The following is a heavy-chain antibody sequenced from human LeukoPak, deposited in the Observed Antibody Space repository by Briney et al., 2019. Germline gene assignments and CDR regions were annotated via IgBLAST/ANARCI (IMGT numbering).Heavy chain of an antibody. Sequence: AASVKVSCKASGYTFTSYGISWVRQAPGQGLEWMGWISAYNGNTNYAQKLQGRVTMTTDTSTRTAYMVLSSLRSEDTAVYYCARLLHRTVDYWGHGTLVTVSS. CDR3: ARLLHRTVDY. V-gene: IGHV1-18*01. CDR2: ISAYNGNT. CDR1: GYTFTSYG. J-gene: IGHJ4*01. D-gene: IGHD1-14*01.